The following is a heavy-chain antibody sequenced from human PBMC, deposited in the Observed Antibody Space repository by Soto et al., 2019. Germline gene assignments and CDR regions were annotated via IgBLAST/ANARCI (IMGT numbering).Heavy chain of an antibody. CDR2: ISSSSSYT. CDR3: ARDHHRYSGYDYVDY. Sequence: GESLKISCAASGFTFSDYYMSWIRQAPGKGLEWVSYISSSSSYTNYADSVKGRFTISRDNAKNSLYLQMNSLRAEDTDLYYFARDHHRYSGYDYVDYWGQGTLVTVSS. CDR1: GFTFSDYY. V-gene: IGHV3-11*05. D-gene: IGHD5-12*01. J-gene: IGHJ4*02.